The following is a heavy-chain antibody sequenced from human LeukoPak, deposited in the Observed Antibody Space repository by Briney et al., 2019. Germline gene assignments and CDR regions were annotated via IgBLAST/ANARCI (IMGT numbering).Heavy chain of an antibody. CDR1: GFTFSSYS. CDR3: ARARSLGYDSSGYYPDAFDI. V-gene: IGHV3-21*01. CDR2: ISSSSSYI. D-gene: IGHD3-22*01. J-gene: IGHJ3*02. Sequence: GGSLRLSCAASGFTFSSYSMNWVRQAPGRGLEWVSSISSSSSYIYYADSVKGRFTISRDNAKNSPYLQMNSLRAEDTAVYYCARARSLGYDSSGYYPDAFDIWGQGTMVTVSS.